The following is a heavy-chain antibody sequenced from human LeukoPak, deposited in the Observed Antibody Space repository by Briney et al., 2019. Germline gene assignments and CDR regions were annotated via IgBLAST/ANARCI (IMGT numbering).Heavy chain of an antibody. V-gene: IGHV3-23*01. CDR3: AKSGGSSGWYYFDH. D-gene: IGHD6-19*01. CDR2: ISGSGSST. J-gene: IGHJ4*02. CDR1: GFTFSNYA. Sequence: GGSLRLSCAASGFTFSNYAMSWVRQAPGKGLEWVSAISGSGSSTYYADSVKGRFTISRDNSKNTLYLQMNSLRAEDTAVYYCAKSGGSSGWYYFDHWGQGTLVTVSS.